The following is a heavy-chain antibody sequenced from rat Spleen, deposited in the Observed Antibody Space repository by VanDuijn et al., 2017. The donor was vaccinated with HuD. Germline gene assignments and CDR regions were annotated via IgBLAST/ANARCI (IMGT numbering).Heavy chain of an antibody. J-gene: IGHJ1*01. CDR2: ISYDGSST. D-gene: IGHD1-1*01. CDR3: AREGYSVDWYFDF. Sequence: EVQLVESDGGLVQPGRSLKLSCAASGFTLSDHYMAWVRQAPTKGLEWVATISYDGSSTYYRDSVKGRFTISRDNAKSTLYLQMDSLRSEDTATYYCAREGYSVDWYFDFWGPGTMVTVSS. V-gene: IGHV5-7*01. CDR1: GFTLSDHY.